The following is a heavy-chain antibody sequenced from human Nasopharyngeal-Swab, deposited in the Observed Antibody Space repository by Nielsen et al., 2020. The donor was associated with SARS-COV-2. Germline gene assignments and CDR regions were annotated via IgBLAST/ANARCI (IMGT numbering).Heavy chain of an antibody. J-gene: IGHJ3*02. CDR2: IKSKTDGGTT. CDR1: GFTFSNAW. D-gene: IGHD3-22*01. CDR3: TTSGYDSTSDAFDI. V-gene: IGHV3-15*01. Sequence: GESLKISCAASGFTFSNAWMSWVRQAPGKGLEWVSRIKSKTDGGTTDYAAPVKGRFTISRDDSKNTLYLQMNSLKTEDTAVYYCTTSGYDSTSDAFDIWGQGTMVTVSS.